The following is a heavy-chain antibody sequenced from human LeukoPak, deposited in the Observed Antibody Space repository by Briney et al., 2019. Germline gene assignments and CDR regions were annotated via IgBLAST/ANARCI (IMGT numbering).Heavy chain of an antibody. CDR3: ARHWDSSGWNFDY. V-gene: IGHV4-59*05. J-gene: IGHJ4*02. Sequence: GSLRLSCAASGFTFSSYEMNWVRQAPGKGLEWIGSIYYSGSTYYNPSLRSRVTISVDTSKNQFSLRLISVTAADTAVYYCARHWDSSGWNFDYWGQGTLVTVSS. D-gene: IGHD6-19*01. CDR2: IYYSGST. CDR1: GFTFSSYE.